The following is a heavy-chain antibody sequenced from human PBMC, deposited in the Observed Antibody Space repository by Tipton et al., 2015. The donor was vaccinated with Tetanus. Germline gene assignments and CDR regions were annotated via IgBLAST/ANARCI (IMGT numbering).Heavy chain of an antibody. J-gene: IGHJ6*02. V-gene: IGHV3-53*01. Sequence: SLRLSCEASGFIISNNNMNWVRQAPGKGLEWVSVIYRDGTTHYADSVKGRFTISRDITRNTLNLQTNSLRAEDTAVYFCARRSLTNYGLDVWGQGTPVTVSS. CDR3: ARRSLTNYGLDV. CDR1: GFIISNNN. CDR2: IYRDGTT. D-gene: IGHD1-1*01.